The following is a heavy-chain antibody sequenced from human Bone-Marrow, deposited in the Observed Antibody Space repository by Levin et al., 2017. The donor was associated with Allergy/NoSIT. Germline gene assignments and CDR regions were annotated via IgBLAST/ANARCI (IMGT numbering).Heavy chain of an antibody. V-gene: IGHV3-9*01. CDR3: VSGTIAVAGEDYGMEV. J-gene: IGHJ6*02. CDR1: GFSLGDHA. Sequence: TGGSLRLSCAGSGFSLGDHAMHWVRQAPGKGLEWVAGLSWNSGTIGYADSVQGRFTISRDNAKNSLYLQMNSLRPEDTALYFCVSGTIAVAGEDYGMEVWSQGTTVIVSS. D-gene: IGHD6-19*01. CDR2: LSWNSGTI.